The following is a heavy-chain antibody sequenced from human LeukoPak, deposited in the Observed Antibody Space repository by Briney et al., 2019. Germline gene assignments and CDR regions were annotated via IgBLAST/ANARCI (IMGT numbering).Heavy chain of an antibody. CDR1: GFTFSSYA. J-gene: IGHJ5*02. CDR2: ISDDGSNQ. Sequence: GGSLRLSCAASGFTFSSYAMTWVRQAPGKGLQWLTVISDDGSNQYYADSVKGRFTISRDNSKNTLYLQMNSLRAEDTAVYYCAKPAFDPWGQGTLVTVSS. V-gene: IGHV3-30*18. CDR3: AKPAFDP.